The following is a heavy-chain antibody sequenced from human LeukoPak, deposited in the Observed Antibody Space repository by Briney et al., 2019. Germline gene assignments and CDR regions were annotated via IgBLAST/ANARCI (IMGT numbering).Heavy chain of an antibody. CDR2: ISAYNGNT. CDR3: ARALSSSTFIDFDP. J-gene: IGHJ5*02. V-gene: IGHV1-18*01. D-gene: IGHD6-13*01. Sequence: ASVKVSCKASGYTFTSYGISWVRQAPGQGLEWMGWISAYNGNTNYAQKLQGRVTMTRDTSISTAYMELSRLRSDDTAVYYCARALSSSTFIDFDPWGQGTLVTVSS. CDR1: GYTFTSYG.